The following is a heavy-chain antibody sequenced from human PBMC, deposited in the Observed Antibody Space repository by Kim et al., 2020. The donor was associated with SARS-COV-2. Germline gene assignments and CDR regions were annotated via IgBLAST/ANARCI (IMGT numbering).Heavy chain of an antibody. CDR3: ATTLSGVFGVVFPLYGLDV. Sequence: VKVSCKASGGTFSNYGINWVRRAPGQGLEWMGGTIPRFGKSNYAQKFQDRVTLTADESTSTAYMELSSLRSEDTAIYYCATTLSGVFGVVFPLYGLDVWGQGTTVTVSS. J-gene: IGHJ6*02. V-gene: IGHV1-69*01. D-gene: IGHD3-3*01. CDR1: GGTFSNYG. CDR2: TIPRFGKS.